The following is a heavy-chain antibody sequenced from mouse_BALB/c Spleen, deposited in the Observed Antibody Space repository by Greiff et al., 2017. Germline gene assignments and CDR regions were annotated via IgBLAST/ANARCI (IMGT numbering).Heavy chain of an antibody. Sequence: QVQLKESGAELAKPGASVKMSCKASGYTFTSYWMHWVKQRPGQGLEWIGYINPSTGYTEYNQKFKDKATLTADKSSSTAYMQLSSLTSEDSAVYYCARGTGTGDYDYWGQGTTLTVSS. CDR1: GYTFTSYW. V-gene: IGHV1-7*01. CDR3: ARGTGTGDYDY. J-gene: IGHJ2*01. D-gene: IGHD4-1*01. CDR2: INPSTGYT.